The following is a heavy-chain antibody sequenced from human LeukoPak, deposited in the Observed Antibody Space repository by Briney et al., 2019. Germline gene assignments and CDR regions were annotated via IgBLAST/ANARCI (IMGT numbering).Heavy chain of an antibody. J-gene: IGHJ3*02. D-gene: IGHD3-22*01. CDR3: ARDRDPGYYDTNGYRRVNAFDI. V-gene: IGHV3-48*03. Sequence: GGSLRLSCATSGFTFSNYEMNWVRQAPGKGLEWISYLTTSGSTKYYADSVKGRLTISRDNAKNSLFLQMNSLRAEDTAVYYCARDRDPGYYDTNGYRRVNAFDIWGQGTMVTVSS. CDR2: LTTSGSTK. CDR1: GFTFSNYE.